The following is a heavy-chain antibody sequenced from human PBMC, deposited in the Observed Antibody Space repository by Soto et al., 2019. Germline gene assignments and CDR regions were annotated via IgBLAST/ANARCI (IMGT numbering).Heavy chain of an antibody. J-gene: IGHJ5*02. CDR2: MNPNSGNT. Sequence: QVQLVQSGAEVKKPGASVKVSCKASGYTFTSYDINWVRQATGQGLEWMGWMNPNSGNTGYAQKFEGRVTMTRNTSISTAYMELSSLRSEDTAVYYCARGLIAAAGSAFDPWGQGTLVTVSS. V-gene: IGHV1-8*01. CDR3: ARGLIAAAGSAFDP. CDR1: GYTFTSYD. D-gene: IGHD6-13*01.